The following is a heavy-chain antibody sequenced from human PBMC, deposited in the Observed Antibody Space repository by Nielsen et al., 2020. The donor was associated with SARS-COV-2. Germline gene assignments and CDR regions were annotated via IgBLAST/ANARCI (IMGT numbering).Heavy chain of an antibody. V-gene: IGHV3-23*01. CDR1: GFTFSSYA. D-gene: IGHD1-26*01. CDR2: ISGSGGST. CDR3: ARDRVGAERSYYFDY. J-gene: IGHJ4*02. Sequence: GGSLRLSYAASGFTFSSYAMSWVRQAPGKGLEWVSAISGSGGSTYYADSVKGRFTISRDNSKNTLYLQMNSLRAEDTAVYYCARDRVGAERSYYFDYWGQGTLVTVSS.